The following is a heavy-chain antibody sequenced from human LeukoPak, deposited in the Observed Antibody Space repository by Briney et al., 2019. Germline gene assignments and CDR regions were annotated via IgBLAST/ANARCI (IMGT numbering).Heavy chain of an antibody. Sequence: KPSQTLSLTCTVSGGSISSGGYYWSWIRQHPGKGLEWIGYIYYSGSTYYNPSLKSRVTISVDTSKNQFSLKLSSVTPADTAVYYCARGRDSSGYRALDAFDIWGQGTMVTVSS. CDR3: ARGRDSSGYRALDAFDI. J-gene: IGHJ3*02. V-gene: IGHV4-31*03. CDR2: IYYSGST. CDR1: GGSISSGGYY. D-gene: IGHD3-22*01.